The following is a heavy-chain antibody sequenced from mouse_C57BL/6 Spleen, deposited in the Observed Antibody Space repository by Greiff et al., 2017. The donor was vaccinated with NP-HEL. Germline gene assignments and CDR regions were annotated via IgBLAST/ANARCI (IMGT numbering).Heavy chain of an antibody. CDR3: ARNPSAYYSNYYAMDY. V-gene: IGHV1-64*01. CDR2: IHPNSGST. CDR1: GYTFTSYW. D-gene: IGHD2-5*01. J-gene: IGHJ4*01. Sequence: VQLQQPGAELVKPGASVKLSCKASGYTFTSYWMHWVKQRPGQGLEWIGMIHPNSGSTNYNEKFKSKATLTVDKSSSTAYMQLSSLTSEDSAVYYCARNPSAYYSNYYAMDYWGQGTSVTVSS.